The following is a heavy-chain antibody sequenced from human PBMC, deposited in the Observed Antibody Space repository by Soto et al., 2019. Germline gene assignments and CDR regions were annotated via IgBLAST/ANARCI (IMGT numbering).Heavy chain of an antibody. CDR3: VRDGSKTLRDWFDP. J-gene: IGHJ5*02. CDR1: GGSISKFY. CDR2: VYATGTT. D-gene: IGHD4-17*01. V-gene: IGHV4-4*07. Sequence: QVQLQASCPGLLKASETLSLSCSVSGGSISKFYWSWIRKTAGKGLEWMGRVYATGTTDYNPSLRSRVTMAVEISKKTFSLRLTSVTAADTGVYYCVRDGSKTLRDWFDPWGQGKLVTV.